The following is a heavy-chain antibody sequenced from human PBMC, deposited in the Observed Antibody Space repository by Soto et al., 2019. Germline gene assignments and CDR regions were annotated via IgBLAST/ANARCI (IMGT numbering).Heavy chain of an antibody. V-gene: IGHV3-7*01. CDR2: INQDGSDK. CDR1: GFTFSTYW. D-gene: IGHD1-26*01. J-gene: IGHJ4*02. Sequence: EVQLVESGGGLVQPGGSLRLSCAASGFTFSTYWMSWVRQAPGKGLEWVANINQDGSDKYYVDSVKGRFTISRDNAKNSLDLQMNSLRAEDTAVYDCARAQYGIFDYWGQGTLVTVSS. CDR3: ARAQYGIFDY.